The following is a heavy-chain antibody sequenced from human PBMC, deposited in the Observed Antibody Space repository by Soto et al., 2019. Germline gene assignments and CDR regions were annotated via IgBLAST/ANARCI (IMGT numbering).Heavy chain of an antibody. CDR3: GKKGRGGPFDDDVDV. D-gene: IGHD3-16*01. J-gene: IGHJ6*04. CDR2: ISGGGRST. V-gene: IGHV3-23*01. Sequence: EVQLLESGGGLVQVGGSLRLSCAASGFTFTNYGMNWVRQAPGKGLEWVSRISGGGRSTYNGDSVRGRFTISRDTSKESLKVQMNTRRAGETAGYYCGKKGRGGPFDDDVDVWGGGTTVTVSS. CDR1: GFTFTNYG.